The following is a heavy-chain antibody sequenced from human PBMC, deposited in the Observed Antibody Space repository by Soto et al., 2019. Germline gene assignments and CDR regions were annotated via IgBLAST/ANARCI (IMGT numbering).Heavy chain of an antibody. CDR3: ARGHRYCSSTSCYSYFDY. CDR2: INHSGST. V-gene: IGHV4-34*01. D-gene: IGHD2-2*02. J-gene: IGHJ4*02. Sequence: SETLSLTCAVYGGSFSGYYWSWIRQPPGKGLEWIGEINHSGSTNYNPSLKSRVTISVDTSKNQFSLKLSSVTAADTAVYYCARGHRYCSSTSCYSYFDYWGQGTLVTVSS. CDR1: GGSFSGYY.